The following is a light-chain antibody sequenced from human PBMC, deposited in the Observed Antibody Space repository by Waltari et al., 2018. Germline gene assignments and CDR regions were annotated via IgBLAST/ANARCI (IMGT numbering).Light chain of an antibody. Sequence: DIVMTQSPDSLPVSLGERATIHCTSSQSVLDTSSNRNCLAWYRQKPGQPPKLLIYWASTRESGVPDRISGSGSGTDFTLTISSLQAEDVAVYFCQQCYSTPYSFGQGTKLEIK. V-gene: IGKV4-1*01. CDR1: QSVLDTSSNRNC. CDR2: WAS. J-gene: IGKJ2*03. CDR3: QQCYSTPYS.